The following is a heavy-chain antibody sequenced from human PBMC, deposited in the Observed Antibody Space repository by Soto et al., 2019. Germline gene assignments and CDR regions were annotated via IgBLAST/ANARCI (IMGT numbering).Heavy chain of an antibody. J-gene: IGHJ3*02. CDR2: IYHSGST. Sequence: LSLTCAVSGGSISSGGYSWSWIRQPPGKGLEWIGYIYHSGSTYYNPSLKSRVTISVDRSKNQFSLKLSSVTAADTAVYYCARERWGAFDIWGQGTMVTVSS. CDR3: ARERWGAFDI. CDR1: GGSISSGGYS. D-gene: IGHD1-26*01. V-gene: IGHV4-30-2*01.